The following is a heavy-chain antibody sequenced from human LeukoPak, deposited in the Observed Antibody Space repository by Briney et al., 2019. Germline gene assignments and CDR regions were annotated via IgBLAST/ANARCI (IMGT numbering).Heavy chain of an antibody. J-gene: IGHJ3*02. Sequence: PSETLSLTCTVSGGSISSYYWSWIRQPAGKGLEWIGRIYTSGSTNYNPSLKSRVTMSVDTSKNQFSLKLSSVTAADTAVYYCAREAQCSSTSCKAFDIWGQGTMVTVSS. CDR3: AREAQCSSTSCKAFDI. CDR2: IYTSGST. V-gene: IGHV4-4*07. CDR1: GGSISSYY. D-gene: IGHD2-2*01.